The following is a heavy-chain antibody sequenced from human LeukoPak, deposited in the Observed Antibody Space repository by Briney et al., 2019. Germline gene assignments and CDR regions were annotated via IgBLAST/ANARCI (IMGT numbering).Heavy chain of an antibody. CDR1: GYTFTSYY. CDR3: ARDWSGGIAARPGDY. J-gene: IGHJ4*02. D-gene: IGHD6-6*01. Sequence: ASVKVSCKASGYTFTSYYMHWVRQAPGQGLEWMGIINPSGGSTSYAQKFQGRVTMTRDTSTSTVYMELSSLRSEDTAVYYCARDWSGGIAARPGDYWGQGTLVTVSS. CDR2: INPSGGST. V-gene: IGHV1-46*01.